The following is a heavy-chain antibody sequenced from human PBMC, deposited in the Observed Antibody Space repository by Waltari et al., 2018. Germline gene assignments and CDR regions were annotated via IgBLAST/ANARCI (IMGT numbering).Heavy chain of an antibody. D-gene: IGHD6-19*01. CDR3: ARGMGIAVAVGAFDI. V-gene: IGHV3-30*04. CDR2: ISYDGSNK. Sequence: QVQLVESGGGVVQPGRSLRLSCAASGFTFSSYAMHWVRQAPGKGLEWVAVISYDGSNKYYADSVKGRFTISRDNSKNTLYLQMNSLRAEDTAVYYCARGMGIAVAVGAFDIWGQGTMVTVSS. CDR1: GFTFSSYA. J-gene: IGHJ3*02.